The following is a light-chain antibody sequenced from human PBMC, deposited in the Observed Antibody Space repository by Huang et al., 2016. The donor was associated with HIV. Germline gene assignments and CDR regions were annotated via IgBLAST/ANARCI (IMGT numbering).Light chain of an antibody. J-gene: IGKJ5*01. CDR3: QQRSNWIT. CDR2: TAA. V-gene: IGKV3-11*01. CDR1: QSIGNY. Sequence: EIVLTQSPATLSLSPGERATLSCRASQSIGNYLAWYQQKPGQAPRLLIYTAASRVTGIPARFSGSGSGTDFTLTISSLEPEDFAVYYCQQRSNWITFGQGTRLEMK.